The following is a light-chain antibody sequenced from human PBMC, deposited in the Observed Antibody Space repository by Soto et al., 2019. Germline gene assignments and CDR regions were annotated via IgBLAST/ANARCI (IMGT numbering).Light chain of an antibody. CDR2: DAS. CDR1: QSVSSN. CDR3: QQRGSWPYT. J-gene: IGKJ2*01. V-gene: IGKV3-11*01. Sequence: EIVLTQSPATLSLSPGERATLSCRASQSVSSNLAWYQQKPGQAPRLLIYDASNRATGIPARFSGSGSGTDFTLIISSLEPEDFAVYYCQQRGSWPYTFGQGTKLEIK.